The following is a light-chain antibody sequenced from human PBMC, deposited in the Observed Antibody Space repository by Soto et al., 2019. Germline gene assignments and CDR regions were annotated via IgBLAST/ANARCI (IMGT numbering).Light chain of an antibody. CDR2: GAS. V-gene: IGKV3-20*01. CDR1: QSVISSY. J-gene: IGKJ2*01. CDR3: QQYGSSPLYT. Sequence: EIVLTQSPGTLSLSPGERATLSCRASQSVISSYFAWYQQKAGQAPRLLIYGASSRATGIPDRFSGSGSGTDFTLTISRLEPEDFAVYYCQQYGSSPLYTFGQGTKMEIK.